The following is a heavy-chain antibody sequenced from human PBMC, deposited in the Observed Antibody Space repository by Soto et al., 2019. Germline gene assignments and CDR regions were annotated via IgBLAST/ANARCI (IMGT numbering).Heavy chain of an antibody. V-gene: IGHV1-3*01. Sequence: ASVKVSCKASGYTFTSYAMHWVRQAPGQRLEWMGWINAGNGNTKYSQKFQGRVTITRDTSASTAYMELSSLRSEDTAVYYCARGGFPSYGMDVWGQGTTVTVSS. CDR1: GYTFTSYA. J-gene: IGHJ6*02. CDR3: ARGGFPSYGMDV. D-gene: IGHD3-10*01. CDR2: INAGNGNT.